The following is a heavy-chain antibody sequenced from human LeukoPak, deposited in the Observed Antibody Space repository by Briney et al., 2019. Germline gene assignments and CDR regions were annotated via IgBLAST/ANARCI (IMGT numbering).Heavy chain of an antibody. D-gene: IGHD2-21*02. CDR3: ASRGCYGGNCYPGDY. CDR1: GFTFSSYA. V-gene: IGHV3-23*01. J-gene: IGHJ4*02. Sequence: PGGSLRLSCSASGFTFSSYAMSWVRQAPGKGLEWVSSISLRGADANYADSVKGRFTISRDDSKNALYLQMSRLRAEDTALYFCASRGCYGGNCYPGDYWGQGTLVTVSS. CDR2: ISLRGADA.